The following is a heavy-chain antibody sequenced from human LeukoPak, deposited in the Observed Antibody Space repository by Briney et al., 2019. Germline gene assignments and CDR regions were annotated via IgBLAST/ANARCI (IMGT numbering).Heavy chain of an antibody. CDR2: ISSTSSYI. Sequence: GSLLLSCAASGFTFSSYSMNWVRQAPGKGLEWVSSISSTSSYIYYADSVKGRFTISRDNAQKSLYLQMNSLRAEDTAVYYCARVGYSSGWYFDYWGQGTLVTVSS. J-gene: IGHJ4*02. V-gene: IGHV3-21*01. CDR3: ARVGYSSGWYFDY. CDR1: GFTFSSYS. D-gene: IGHD6-19*01.